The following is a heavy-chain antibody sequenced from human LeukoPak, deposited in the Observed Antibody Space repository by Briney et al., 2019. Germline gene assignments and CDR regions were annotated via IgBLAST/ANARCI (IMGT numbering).Heavy chain of an antibody. D-gene: IGHD2-2*01. V-gene: IGHV4-39*01. CDR2: IYYSGST. CDR3: ARLWDIVVVPAARQLGFDP. CDR1: GGSISSSSYY. Sequence: SETLSLTCTVSGGSISSSSYYWGWIRQPPGKGLEWIARIYYSGSTYYNPSLQSRVTISVDTSKNQFSLKLSSVTAADTAVYYCARLWDIVVVPAARQLGFDPWGQGTLVTVSS. J-gene: IGHJ5*02.